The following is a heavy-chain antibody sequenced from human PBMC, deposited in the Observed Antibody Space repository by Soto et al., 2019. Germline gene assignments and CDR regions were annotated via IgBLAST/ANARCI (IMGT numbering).Heavy chain of an antibody. V-gene: IGHV4-4*02. CDR1: GGSISSSNW. CDR2: IYHSGST. Sequence: QVQLQESGPGLVKPSGTLSLTCAVSGGSISSSNWWSWVRQPPGKGLEWSGEIYHSGSTNYNPSLTSRVTRSVDKSKNQFSLKLSSVTAADTAVYYCARAEYSSGWLFDYWGQGTLVTVSS. J-gene: IGHJ4*02. CDR3: ARAEYSSGWLFDY. D-gene: IGHD6-19*01.